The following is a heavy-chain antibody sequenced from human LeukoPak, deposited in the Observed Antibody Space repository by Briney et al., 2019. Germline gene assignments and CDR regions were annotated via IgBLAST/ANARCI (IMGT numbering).Heavy chain of an antibody. J-gene: IGHJ4*02. CDR2: ISGSGGST. CDR3: ANDLWFGEESFDY. Sequence: GGSLRLSCAASGFTFSSYAMSWVRQAPGKGLEWVSAISGSGGSTYYADSVKGRFTISRDNSKNTLYLQMNSLRAEDTAVYYCANDLWFGEESFDYWGQGTLVTVSS. D-gene: IGHD3-10*01. CDR1: GFTFSSYA. V-gene: IGHV3-23*01.